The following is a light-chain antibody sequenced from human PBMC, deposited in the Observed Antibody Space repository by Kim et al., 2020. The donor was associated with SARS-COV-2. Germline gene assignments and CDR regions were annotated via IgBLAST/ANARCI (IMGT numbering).Light chain of an antibody. J-gene: IGKJ5*01. CDR1: QGISTS. V-gene: IGKV1-9*01. Sequence: ASVGDRVTITCRASQGISTSLAWYQQKPVIAPKLLIYTASTLQSGVPSRFSGSGSGTEFTLTIASLQPDDFATYYCQQLNTYPVTFGQGTRLEIK. CDR2: TAS. CDR3: QQLNTYPVT.